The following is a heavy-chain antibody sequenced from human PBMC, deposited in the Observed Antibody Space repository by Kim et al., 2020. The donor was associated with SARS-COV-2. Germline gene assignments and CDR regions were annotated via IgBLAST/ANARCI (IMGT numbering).Heavy chain of an antibody. CDR3: AKELTPGGYSYGLMGKTELLQDYYYYYGMDV. Sequence: GGSLRLSCAASGFTFSSYGMHWVRQAPGKGLEWVAVISYDGSNKYYADSVKGRFTISRDNSKNTLYLQMNSLRAEDTAVYYCAKELTPGGYSYGLMGKTELLQDYYYYYGMDVWGQGTTVTVSS. CDR2: ISYDGSNK. D-gene: IGHD5-18*01. J-gene: IGHJ6*02. CDR1: GFTFSSYG. V-gene: IGHV3-30*18.